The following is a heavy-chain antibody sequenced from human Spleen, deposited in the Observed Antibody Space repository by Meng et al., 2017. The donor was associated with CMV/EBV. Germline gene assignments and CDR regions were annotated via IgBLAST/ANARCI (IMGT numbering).Heavy chain of an antibody. D-gene: IGHD3-10*01. J-gene: IGHJ4*02. CDR2: INPGNGVT. Sequence: KVSCKAYGSSFTGYVIDWVRQAPGQGLGWMGWINPGNGVTSFVREFQGRVTLTRDTSITTTYMELSGLRSDDTAVYYCARAPLSGFDYWGQGTLVTVSS. V-gene: IGHV1-2*02. CDR1: GSSFTGYV. CDR3: ARAPLSGFDY.